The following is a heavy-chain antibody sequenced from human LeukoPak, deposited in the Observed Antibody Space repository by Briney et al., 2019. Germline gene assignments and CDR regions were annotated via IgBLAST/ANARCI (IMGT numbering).Heavy chain of an antibody. CDR2: ISGSGIAK. CDR3: AKGPSGGYQGYFDS. V-gene: IGHV3-23*01. D-gene: IGHD3-16*01. J-gene: IGHJ4*02. Sequence: GGSLRLSCTASGFIFSDHAMTWVRQAPGKGLEWVAPISGSGIAKEYADSVKGRFTVSRDNSKNILYLQMNSLRAEDTAVYFCAKGPSGGYQGYFDSWGQGTLVTVSS. CDR1: GFIFSDHA.